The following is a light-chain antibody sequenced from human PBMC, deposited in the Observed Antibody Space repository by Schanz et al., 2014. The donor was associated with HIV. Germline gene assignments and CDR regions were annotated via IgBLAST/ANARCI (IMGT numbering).Light chain of an antibody. CDR2: STN. J-gene: IGLJ3*02. CDR3: CSYAGSYGGV. V-gene: IGLV8-61*01. Sequence: QAVVTQEPSFSVSPGGTVTLTCGLTSGSVSTSYYPSWYQQTPGQAPRTLIYSTNTRSSGVPDRFSGSKSGNTASLTISGLQAEDEADYYCCSYAGSYGGVFGGGTKLTVL. CDR1: SGSVSTSYY.